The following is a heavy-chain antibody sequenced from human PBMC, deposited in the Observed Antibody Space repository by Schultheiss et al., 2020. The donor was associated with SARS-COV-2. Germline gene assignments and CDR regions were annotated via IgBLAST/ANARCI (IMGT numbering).Heavy chain of an antibody. V-gene: IGHV2-70*01. D-gene: IGHD3-10*01. CDR1: GFSLSTSGMC. J-gene: IGHJ3*02. Sequence: SGPTLVKPTQTLTLTCTFSGFSLSTSGMCVSWIRQPPGKALEWLALIDWDDDKYYSTSLKTRLTISKDTSKNQVVLTMTNMDPVDTATYYCARSYGSGSYYNPGAFDIWGQGTMVTVSS. CDR3: ARSYGSGSYYNPGAFDI. CDR2: IDWDDDK.